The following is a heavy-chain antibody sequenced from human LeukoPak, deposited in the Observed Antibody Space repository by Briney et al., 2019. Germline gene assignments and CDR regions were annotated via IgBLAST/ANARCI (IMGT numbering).Heavy chain of an antibody. CDR3: ARANFLYCSSSTCLFDY. Sequence: GASVKVSCKASGYTFTDYYMHWVRQAPGQGFEWMGRINPNDGDTNYAQKFQGRVTMTRDTSISTAHMEVSRLRSDDTAVYYCARANFLYCSSSTCLFDYWDQGTLVTVSS. CDR1: GYTFTDYY. CDR2: INPNDGDT. V-gene: IGHV1-2*06. J-gene: IGHJ4*02. D-gene: IGHD2-2*01.